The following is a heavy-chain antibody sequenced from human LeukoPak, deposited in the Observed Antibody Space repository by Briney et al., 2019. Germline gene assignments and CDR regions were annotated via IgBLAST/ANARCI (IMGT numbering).Heavy chain of an antibody. J-gene: IGHJ3*02. D-gene: IGHD5/OR15-5a*01. Sequence: PGRSLRLSCAASGFTFSSYAMHWVRQAPGKGLEWVAVKSYDGSNKHYADSVKGRFAISRDNSKNTLYLQMNSLRAEDTAVYYCARAPLYEPDAFDIWGQGTMVTVSS. CDR2: KSYDGSNK. CDR3: ARAPLYEPDAFDI. V-gene: IGHV3-30*09. CDR1: GFTFSSYA.